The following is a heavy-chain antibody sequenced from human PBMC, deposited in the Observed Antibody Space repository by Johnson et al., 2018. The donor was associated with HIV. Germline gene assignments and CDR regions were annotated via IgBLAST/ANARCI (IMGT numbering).Heavy chain of an antibody. J-gene: IGHJ3*01. D-gene: IGHD2-2*01. CDR2: IYSGGST. CDR3: ARGYCTSSSHCDAFDL. CDR1: GFTFRSYA. Sequence: QVQLVESGGGVMQPGKSLRLSCEASGFTFRSYAMHWVRQAPGKGLEWVSVIYSGGSTYYADYVKGSFTISRDNSKNTLYLQMNSLRPEDTAAYYCARGYCTSSSHCDAFDLWGQGTMVNVSS. V-gene: IGHV3-NL1*01.